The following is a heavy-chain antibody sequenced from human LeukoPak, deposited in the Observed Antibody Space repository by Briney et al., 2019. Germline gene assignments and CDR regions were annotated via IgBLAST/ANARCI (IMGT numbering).Heavy chain of an antibody. CDR3: ARDPIDYGDYVK. V-gene: IGHV4-31*03. J-gene: IGHJ4*02. CDR2: IYYSGST. CDR1: GGFISSGGYY. Sequence: SETLSLTCTVSGGFISSGGYYWTWIRQPSGKGLECVGYIYYSGSTYYNPSLKSRISMSLDASKNQFSLNLSSVTAADTAVYYCARDPIDYGDYVKWGPGTLVTVSS. D-gene: IGHD4-17*01.